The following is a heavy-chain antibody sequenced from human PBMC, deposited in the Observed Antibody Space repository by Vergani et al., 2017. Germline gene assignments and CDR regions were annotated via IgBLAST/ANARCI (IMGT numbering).Heavy chain of an antibody. J-gene: IGHJ3*02. CDR2: IYSGGST. CDR3: ARDRAHDAFDI. V-gene: IGHV3-66*01. Sequence: VQLVESGGGLVKPGGSLRLSCAASGFTFSDYYMSWIRQAPGKGLEWVSVIYSGGSTYYADSVKGRFTISRDNSKNTLYLQMNSLRAEDTAVYYCARDRAHDAFDIWGQGTMVTVSS. CDR1: GFTFSDYY.